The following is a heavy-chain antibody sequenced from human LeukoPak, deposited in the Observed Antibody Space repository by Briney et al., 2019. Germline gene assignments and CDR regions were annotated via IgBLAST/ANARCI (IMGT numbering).Heavy chain of an antibody. CDR3: ARGGGYGVDV. D-gene: IGHD3-16*01. CDR1: GFTFTDFW. Sequence: GRSLRLSCAASGFTFTDFWMRCVRQAPGKGLEWVANIKRDRSEVYYVDSAKGRFTISRDNAKSSRYLQMNSLRAENTAVCCGARGGGYGVDVWGQGTTVTVSS. J-gene: IGHJ6*02. CDR2: IKRDRSEV. V-gene: IGHV3-7*02.